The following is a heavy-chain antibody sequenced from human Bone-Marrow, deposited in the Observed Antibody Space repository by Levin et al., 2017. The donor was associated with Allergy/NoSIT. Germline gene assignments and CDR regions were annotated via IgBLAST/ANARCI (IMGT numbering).Heavy chain of an antibody. J-gene: IGHJ4*02. Sequence: GGSLRLSCAASGITFHTYGFHWVRQAPGKGLEWVAVIWFDGSKTYYVDSVKGRFTISRDDSKNMLYLQMNRLRAEDTGLYYCAGSGSFYGLLDYWGQGTPVTVSS. V-gene: IGHV3-33*03. CDR1: GITFHTYG. D-gene: IGHD3-10*01. CDR3: AGSGSFYGLLDY. CDR2: IWFDGSKT.